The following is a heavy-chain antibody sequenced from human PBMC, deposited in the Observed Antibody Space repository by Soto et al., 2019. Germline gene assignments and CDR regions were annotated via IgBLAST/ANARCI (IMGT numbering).Heavy chain of an antibody. J-gene: IGHJ4*02. CDR1: GGSFSGYY. CDR2: INHSGST. Sequence: QVQLQQWGAGLLKPSETLSLTCAVYGGSFSGYYWSWIRQPPGKGLEWIGEINHSGSTNYNPSLKSRVTTSVDTSKNQFSLKLSSVTAADTAVYYCARGRPWHYWGQGTLVTVSS. V-gene: IGHV4-34*01. CDR3: ARGRPWHY. D-gene: IGHD5-12*01.